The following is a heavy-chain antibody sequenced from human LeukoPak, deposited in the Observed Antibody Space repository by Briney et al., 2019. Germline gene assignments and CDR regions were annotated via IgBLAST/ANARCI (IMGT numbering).Heavy chain of an antibody. CDR3: ARAAIAAAGFDY. CDR1: GYTFTSYA. CDR2: INAGNGNT. V-gene: IGHV1-3*03. Sequence: GASVKVSCKASGYTFTSYAMHWVRQAPGQRLEWMGWINAGNGNTKYSQEFQGRVTITRDTSASTAYMELSSLRSEDMAVYYYARAAIAAAGFDYWGQGTLVTVSS. J-gene: IGHJ4*02. D-gene: IGHD6-13*01.